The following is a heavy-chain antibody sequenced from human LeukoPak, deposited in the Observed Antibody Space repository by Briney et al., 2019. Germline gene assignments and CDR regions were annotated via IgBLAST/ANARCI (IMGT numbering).Heavy chain of an antibody. CDR2: IDWDDDK. D-gene: IGHD6-13*01. CDR3: ARLYSDSGSYYFDY. Sequence: SGPTLVNPTQTLTLTCTFSGFSLSTAGVRVNWIPQPPGKALEWLARIDWDDDKFYSTSLKTRLTISKDTSKNQVVLTMTNMDPVDTATYYCARLYSDSGSYYFDYWGQGTLVTVSS. V-gene: IGHV2-70*04. CDR1: GFSLSTAGVR. J-gene: IGHJ4*02.